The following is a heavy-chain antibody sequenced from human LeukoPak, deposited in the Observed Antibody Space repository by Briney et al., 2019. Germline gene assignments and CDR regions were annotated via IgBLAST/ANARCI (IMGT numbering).Heavy chain of an antibody. Sequence: PSETLSLTCTVSGGSISSSSYYWGWIRQPPGKGLGWIGSIYYSGSTYYNPSLKSRVTISVDTSKNQFSLKLSSVTAADTAVYYCARLWGGSVSPVSSDWFDPWGQGTLVTVSS. CDR1: GGSISSSSYY. V-gene: IGHV4-39*01. J-gene: IGHJ5*02. CDR3: ARLWGGSVSPVSSDWFDP. D-gene: IGHD5-12*01. CDR2: IYYSGST.